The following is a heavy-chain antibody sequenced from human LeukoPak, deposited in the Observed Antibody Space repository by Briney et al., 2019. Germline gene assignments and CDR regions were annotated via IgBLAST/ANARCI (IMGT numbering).Heavy chain of an antibody. CDR2: MIPILGIA. D-gene: IGHD3-22*01. CDR3: ARDGDYYDSSGYSILIDY. J-gene: IGHJ4*02. V-gene: IGHV1-69*10. Sequence: GASVKVSCKASGCTFSSYAISWVRQATGQGLEWMGGMIPILGIANYAQKFQGRVTITADTSTSTAYMELSSLRSEDTAVYYGARDGDYYDSSGYSILIDYWGQGTLVTVSS. CDR1: GCTFSSYA.